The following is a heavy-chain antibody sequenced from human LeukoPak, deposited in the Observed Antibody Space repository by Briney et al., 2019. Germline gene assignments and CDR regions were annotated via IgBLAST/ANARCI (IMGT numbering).Heavy chain of an antibody. J-gene: IGHJ4*02. CDR1: GVSFSGYY. V-gene: IGHV4-34*01. CDR3: ARVIFGY. CDR2: INHSGST. Sequence: SGTLSLSCAVSGVSFSGYYWSWIRQPPGKGLEWIWEINHSGSTNYNPSPKSRVTISVDTSKNQLSLKLSSVTAADTAVYYCARVIFGYWGQGTLVTVSS. D-gene: IGHD3-22*01.